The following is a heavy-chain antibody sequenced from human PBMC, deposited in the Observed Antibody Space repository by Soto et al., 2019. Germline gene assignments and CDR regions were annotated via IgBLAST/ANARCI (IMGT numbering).Heavy chain of an antibody. V-gene: IGHV4-59*01. CDR3: ARRPTGTGYYYYGMDV. J-gene: IGHJ6*02. Sequence: PSGTLSLTCTVSGGSISSYFWSWIRQPPGKGLEWVGYLSDRGSTSYNPSLKSRVTISVDTSKNQFSLKLTSVTAADTAVYFCARRPTGTGYYYYGMDVWGQGTTVTVSS. CDR1: GGSISSYF. D-gene: IGHD1-1*01. CDR2: LSDRGST.